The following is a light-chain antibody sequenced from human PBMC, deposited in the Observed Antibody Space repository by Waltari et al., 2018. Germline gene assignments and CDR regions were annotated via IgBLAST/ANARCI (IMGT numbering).Light chain of an antibody. V-gene: IGLV2-14*01. CDR1: SSDVGGSTY. CDR3: SCSTTGVVV. Sequence: QSALTQPASVSGSPGQPITISCTGTSSDVGGSTYVSWYQQHPGNAPKLMIYEVSNRPSGSYRRMSASKSANTATRTISWLQAEDESDYYCSCSTTGVVVIGGGTKMTVL. CDR2: EVS. J-gene: IGLJ2*01.